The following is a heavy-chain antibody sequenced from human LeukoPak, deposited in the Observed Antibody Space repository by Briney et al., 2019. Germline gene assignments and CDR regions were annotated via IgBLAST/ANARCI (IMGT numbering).Heavy chain of an antibody. V-gene: IGHV3-9*01. CDR1: GFTFDDYA. Sequence: PGGSLRLSCAASGFTFDDYAMHWVRQAPGKGLEWVSGITWNSGSIGYADSVEGRFTISRDNAKNSLYLQMNSLRAEDTALYYCAKGLAWSGCPPHYYYYGMDVWGQGTTVTVSS. CDR3: AKGLAWSGCPPHYYYYGMDV. J-gene: IGHJ6*02. D-gene: IGHD3-3*01. CDR2: ITWNSGSI.